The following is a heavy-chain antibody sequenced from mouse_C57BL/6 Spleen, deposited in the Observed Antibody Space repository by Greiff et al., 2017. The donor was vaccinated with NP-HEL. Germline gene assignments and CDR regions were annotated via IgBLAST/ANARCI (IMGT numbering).Heavy chain of an antibody. CDR1: GFTFSSYT. V-gene: IGHV5-9*01. D-gene: IGHD3-3*01. CDR3: ARHEGLGGYFDV. J-gene: IGHJ1*03. CDR2: ISGGGGNT. Sequence: EVQGVESGGGLVKPGGSLKLSCAASGFTFSSYTMSWVRQTPEKRLEWVATISGGGGNTYYPDSVKGRFTISRDNAKNTLYLQMSSLRSEDTALYYCARHEGLGGYFDVWGTGTTVTVSS.